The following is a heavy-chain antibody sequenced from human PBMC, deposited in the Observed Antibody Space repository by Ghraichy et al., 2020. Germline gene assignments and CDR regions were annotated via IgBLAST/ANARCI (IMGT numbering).Heavy chain of an antibody. D-gene: IGHD4-23*01. Sequence: LTCAASGFTFSSYGMHWVRQAPGKGLEWVAVIWYDGSNQYYGDSLKGRFTISRDNSKNTLYLQVNSLRAEDTAVYYCARVQYGGKSAPAYWGQGTLVTVSS. CDR3: ARVQYGGKSAPAY. CDR1: GFTFSSYG. CDR2: IWYDGSNQ. V-gene: IGHV3-33*01. J-gene: IGHJ4*02.